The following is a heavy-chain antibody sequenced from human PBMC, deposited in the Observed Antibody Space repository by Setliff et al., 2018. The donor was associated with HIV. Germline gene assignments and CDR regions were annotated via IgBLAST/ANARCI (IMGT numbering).Heavy chain of an antibody. Sequence: ASVKVSCKASGYTFTSDYIHWVRQAPGQGLEWMGIINPSGGSTSYAQKFQGRVTMTRDTSTSTVYMELSSLRSEDTAVYYCASATFGYYYFDYWGQETLVTVSS. CDR3: ASATFGYYYFDY. D-gene: IGHD3-22*01. V-gene: IGHV1-46*01. CDR2: INPSGGST. CDR1: GYTFTSDY. J-gene: IGHJ4*02.